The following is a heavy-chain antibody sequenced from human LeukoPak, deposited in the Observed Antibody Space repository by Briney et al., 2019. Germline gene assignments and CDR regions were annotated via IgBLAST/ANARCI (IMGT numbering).Heavy chain of an antibody. V-gene: IGHV7-4-1*02. CDR1: GYTFTSYA. CDR2: INTNTGNP. J-gene: IGHJ4*02. CDR3: AREPDSYYGSGSYDY. D-gene: IGHD3-10*01. Sequence: ASVKVSCKASGYTFTSYAMNWVRQAPGQGLGWMGWINTNTGNPTYAQGFTGRFVFSLDTSVSTAYLQISSLKAEDTAVYYCAREPDSYYGSGSYDYWGQGTLVTVSS.